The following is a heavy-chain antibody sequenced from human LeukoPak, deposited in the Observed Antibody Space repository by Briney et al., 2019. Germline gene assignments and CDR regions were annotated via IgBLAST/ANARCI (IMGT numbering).Heavy chain of an antibody. J-gene: IGHJ4*02. CDR1: GFTFTSYW. CDR3: ATDLG. D-gene: IGHD4-17*01. V-gene: IGHV3-74*01. Sequence: GGSLRLPCAASGFTFTSYWMHWVRQPPGKGLVWVSRVEHDGSRTAYADPVTGRFTISRDNARNMVYLQMNSLRAEDTAVYYCATDLGWGRGTLVTVSS. CDR2: VEHDGSRT.